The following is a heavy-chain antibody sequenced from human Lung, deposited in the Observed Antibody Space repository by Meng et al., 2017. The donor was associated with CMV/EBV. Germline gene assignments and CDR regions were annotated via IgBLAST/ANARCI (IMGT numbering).Heavy chain of an antibody. CDR1: GDSITNHNW. CDR2: IPHRGSS. V-gene: IGHV4-4*02. J-gene: IGHJ1*01. Sequence: QVPVRGSGPALVKPSATLSLTCAVSGDSITNHNWWAWVRQPPGKGLEWIGEIPHRGSSAYNPSLKSRVSMSIDKSKNQFSLKLTSVTAADTAVYHCLRRSGGSVWGQGTLVTVSS. D-gene: IGHD3-10*01. CDR3: LRRSGGSV.